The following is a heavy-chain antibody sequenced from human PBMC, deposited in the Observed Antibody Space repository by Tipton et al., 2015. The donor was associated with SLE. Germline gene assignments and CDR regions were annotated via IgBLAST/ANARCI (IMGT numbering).Heavy chain of an antibody. CDR1: GGSISSHY. V-gene: IGHV4-59*08. CDR2: IYHSGST. D-gene: IGHD5-18*01. CDR3: ARSAVYSFGYATSFDI. Sequence: TLSLTCTVSGGSISSHYWSWIRQPPGKGLEWIGSIYHSGSTYYNPSLKSRVTISVDTSKNQFSLKLSSVTAADTAVYYCARSAVYSFGYATSFDIWGQGTMVTVSS. J-gene: IGHJ3*02.